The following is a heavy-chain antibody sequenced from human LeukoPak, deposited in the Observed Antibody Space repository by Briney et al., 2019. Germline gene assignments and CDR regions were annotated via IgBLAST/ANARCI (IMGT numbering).Heavy chain of an antibody. CDR3: ARDWVLSAAGTWGYNYGMDV. Sequence: GGSLRLSCAASGFTVSSNYMSWVRQAPGKGLEWVSVIYSDSSTYYADSVKGRFTISRDNSDNTLYLQMNGLRAEDTAVYYCARDWVLSAAGTWGYNYGMDVWGQGTTVTVSS. CDR1: GFTVSSNY. J-gene: IGHJ6*02. CDR2: IYSDSST. V-gene: IGHV3-53*01. D-gene: IGHD6-13*01.